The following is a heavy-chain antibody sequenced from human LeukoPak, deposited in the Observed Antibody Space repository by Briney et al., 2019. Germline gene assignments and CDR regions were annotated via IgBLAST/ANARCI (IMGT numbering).Heavy chain of an antibody. CDR2: IYYSGST. CDR1: GGSTSSGGYY. V-gene: IGHV4-31*03. Sequence: SQTLSLTCTVSGGSTSSGGYYWSWIRQHPGKGLEWIGYIYYSGSTYYNPSLKSRVTISVDTSKNQFSLKLSSVTAADTAVYYRARVGGYDILTGYFDYWGQGTLVTVSS. D-gene: IGHD3-9*01. CDR3: ARVGGYDILTGYFDY. J-gene: IGHJ4*02.